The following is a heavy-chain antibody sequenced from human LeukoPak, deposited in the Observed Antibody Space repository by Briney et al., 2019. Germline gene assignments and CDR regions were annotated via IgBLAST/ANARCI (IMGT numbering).Heavy chain of an antibody. V-gene: IGHV3-21*01. J-gene: IGHJ6*02. CDR3: ARSGGDCSGGSCYGHYYYGMDV. CDR2: ITSSSDYI. D-gene: IGHD2-15*01. CDR1: GFTFSIYN. Sequence: GGSLRLSCAASGFTFSIYNMNWVRQAPGKGLEWVSSITSSSDYIYYADSVKGRFTISRDNAKNSLFLQMNRLRAEDTAVYYCARSGGDCSGGSCYGHYYYGMDVWGQGTTVTVSS.